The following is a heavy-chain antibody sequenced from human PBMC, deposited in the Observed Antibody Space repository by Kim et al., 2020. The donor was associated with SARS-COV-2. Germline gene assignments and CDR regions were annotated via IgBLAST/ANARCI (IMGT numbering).Heavy chain of an antibody. J-gene: IGHJ6*02. CDR3: ARLHYGMDV. V-gene: IGHV4-39*01. CDR1: GGSISSSSHY. CDR2: MYYTGNT. Sequence: SETLSLTCTVSGGSISSSSHYWGWIRQPPGKGLEWIGSMYYTGNTHYNASLKSRVTISVDTSKNQFYLKLTSVISADTAIYYCARLHYGMDVWGQGTTVT.